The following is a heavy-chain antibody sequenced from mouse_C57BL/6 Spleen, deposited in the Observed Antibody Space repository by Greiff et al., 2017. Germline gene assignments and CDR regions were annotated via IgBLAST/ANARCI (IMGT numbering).Heavy chain of an antibody. V-gene: IGHV1-42*01. Sequence: EVQLQQSGPELVKPGASVKISCKASGYSFTGYYMNWVKQSPEKSLEWIGEINPSTGGTTYNQKFKAKATLTVDKSSSTAYMQLKSLTSEDSAVYYCARVSLDGYYAMDYWGQGTSVTVSS. J-gene: IGHJ4*01. CDR3: ARVSLDGYYAMDY. CDR2: INPSTGGT. D-gene: IGHD2-3*01. CDR1: GYSFTGYY.